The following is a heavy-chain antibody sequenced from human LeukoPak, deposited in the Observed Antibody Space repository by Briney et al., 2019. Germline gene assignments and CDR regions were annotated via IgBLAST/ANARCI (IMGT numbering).Heavy chain of an antibody. CDR3: ARDRYCSGGSCSSVRFDP. CDR2: IASGGDIT. CDR1: GFTFSGFS. Sequence: GGSLRLSCVASGFTFSGFSMSWVRQPPGKGLEWVSVIASGGDITYYADSVKGRFTISRDNSKSTLYLQLNSLRAEDTALYYCARDRYCSGGSCSSVRFDPWGQGTLVAVSS. J-gene: IGHJ5*02. D-gene: IGHD2-15*01. V-gene: IGHV3-23*01.